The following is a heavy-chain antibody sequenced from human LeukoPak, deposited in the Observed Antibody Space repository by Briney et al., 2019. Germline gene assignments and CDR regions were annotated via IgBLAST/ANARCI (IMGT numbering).Heavy chain of an antibody. Sequence: GESLKISCKGSGYTFTSYWIGRVRQMPGKGLEWMGIIYPGDSDTSYSPSFQGQVTISADKSISTAYLQWSSLKASDTAMYYCARGRRGYSGYNDWWFDPWGQGTLVTVSS. J-gene: IGHJ5*02. CDR2: IYPGDSDT. D-gene: IGHD5-12*01. CDR3: ARGRRGYSGYNDWWFDP. CDR1: GYTFTSYW. V-gene: IGHV5-51*01.